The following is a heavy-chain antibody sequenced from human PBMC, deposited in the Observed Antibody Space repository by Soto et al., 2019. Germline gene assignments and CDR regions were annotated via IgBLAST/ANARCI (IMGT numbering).Heavy chain of an antibody. CDR2: INAGNGNT. V-gene: IGHV1-3*01. J-gene: IGHJ5*01. D-gene: IGHD6-13*01. CDR3: ATASCSSWTNWYDS. CDR1: GYTFTSYA. Sequence: ASVKVSCKASGYTFTSYAMHWVRQAPGQRLEWMGWINAGNGNTKYSQKFQGRVTITRDTSASTAYMELSSLRSEDTAVYYCATASCSSWTNWYDSWGQGTLDIVSS.